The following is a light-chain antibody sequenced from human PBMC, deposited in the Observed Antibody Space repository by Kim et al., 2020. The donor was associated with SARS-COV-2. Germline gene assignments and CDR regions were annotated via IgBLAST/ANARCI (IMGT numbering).Light chain of an antibody. CDR3: STWDNSLNGFVV. Sequence: ELTQPPSVSGTPGQRVTIPCSGDYSNVGSNTVNWYQQVPGAAPKLLIYANSQRASGVPDRFSASRSGMSASLAISGLQSEDEADYYCSTWDNSLNGFVVFGGGTQLTVL. J-gene: IGLJ2*01. V-gene: IGLV1-44*01. CDR1: YSNVGSNT. CDR2: ANS.